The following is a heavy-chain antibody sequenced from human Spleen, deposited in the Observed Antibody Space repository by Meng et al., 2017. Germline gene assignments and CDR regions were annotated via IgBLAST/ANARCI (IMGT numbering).Heavy chain of an antibody. V-gene: IGHV3-21*01. J-gene: IGHJ4*02. D-gene: IGHD5-12*01. Sequence: GESLKISCAGSGFTFSLYSMNWVRQAPGKGLEWVSSISSSSTSIYYADSVKGRSTISRDNAKNSLYLQMNSLRAEDTAVYFCARGDVATILDYWGQGTLVTVSS. CDR2: ISSSSTSI. CDR1: GFTFSLYS. CDR3: ARGDVATILDY.